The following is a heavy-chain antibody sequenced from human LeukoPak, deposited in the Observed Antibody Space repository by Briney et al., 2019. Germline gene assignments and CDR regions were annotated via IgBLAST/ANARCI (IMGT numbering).Heavy chain of an antibody. CDR3: ASLERTGIAAAGYYMDV. V-gene: IGHV3-74*01. Sequence: GGSLRLSCAASGFTFSSYWMHWVRHTPGKGLIYISRINNDGSSANYADSVRGRFTISRDNAKNTLYLQMNSLRAEDTAVYYCASLERTGIAAAGYYMDVWGKGTTVTISS. J-gene: IGHJ6*03. D-gene: IGHD6-13*01. CDR2: INNDGSSA. CDR1: GFTFSSYW.